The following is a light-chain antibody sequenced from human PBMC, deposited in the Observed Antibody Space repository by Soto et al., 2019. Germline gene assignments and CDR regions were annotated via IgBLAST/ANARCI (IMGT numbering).Light chain of an antibody. Sequence: QSVLSLPPSVSGALGQRVTISCTGSNSNIGAGYDLHWYQQFPGAAPKLLIFAYTNRPSGVPDRFSGSKSGTSASLAITGLQADDEADYYCQSFDSSLTAWVFGGGTKLTVL. V-gene: IGLV1-40*01. CDR2: AYT. CDR3: QSFDSSLTAWV. J-gene: IGLJ3*02. CDR1: NSNIGAGYD.